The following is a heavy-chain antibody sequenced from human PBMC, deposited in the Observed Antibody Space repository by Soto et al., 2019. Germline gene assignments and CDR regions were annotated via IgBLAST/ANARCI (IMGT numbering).Heavy chain of an antibody. J-gene: IGHJ3*02. CDR2: IYYSGST. CDR1: GGSISSYY. Sequence: SETLSLTCTVSGGSISSYYWSWIRQPPGKGLEWIGYIYYSGSTNYNPSLKSRVTISVDTSKNQFSLKLSSVTAADTAVYYCARHVLAARRDAFDIWGQGTMVTVSS. CDR3: ARHVLAARRDAFDI. V-gene: IGHV4-59*08. D-gene: IGHD6-6*01.